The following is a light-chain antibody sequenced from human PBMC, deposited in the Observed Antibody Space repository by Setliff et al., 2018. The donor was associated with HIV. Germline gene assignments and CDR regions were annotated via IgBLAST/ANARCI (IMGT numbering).Light chain of an antibody. Sequence: QSVLTQPPSASGSPGQSVTISCTGTSSDVGGYNYVSWYQRHPGKAPKLMIFEVSKRPSGVPDRFSGSKSGNTASLTVSGLQAEDEADYYCTSYAGSNTYVFGTGTKVT. J-gene: IGLJ1*01. V-gene: IGLV2-8*01. CDR1: SSDVGGYNY. CDR3: TSYAGSNTYV. CDR2: EVS.